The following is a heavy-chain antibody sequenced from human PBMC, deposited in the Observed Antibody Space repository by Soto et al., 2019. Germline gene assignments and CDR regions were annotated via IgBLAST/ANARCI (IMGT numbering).Heavy chain of an antibody. V-gene: IGHV1-69*13. J-gene: IGHJ5*02. D-gene: IGHD3-10*01. CDR2: IIPIFGTA. CDR1: GGTFSSYA. CDR3: ARGLLWFGELPRFDP. Sequence: SVTVSCKSSGGTFSSYAMSWVRPAPGQGLEWMGGIIPIFGTANYAQKFQGRVTITADESTSTAYMELSSLRSEDTAVYYCARGLLWFGELPRFDPWGQGTLVTVSS.